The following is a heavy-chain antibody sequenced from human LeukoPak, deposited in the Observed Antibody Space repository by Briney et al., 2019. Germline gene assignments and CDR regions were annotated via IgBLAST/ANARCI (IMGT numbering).Heavy chain of an antibody. CDR2: ISSSSSYI. V-gene: IGHV3-21*01. D-gene: IGHD2-15*01. CDR1: GFTFSSYS. Sequence: GGSLRLSCAASGFTFSSYSMNWVRQAPGKGLEWVSSISSSSSYICYADSVKGRFTISRDNAKNSLYLQMNSLRAEDTAVYYCARDGRYCSGGSCYSMNYGMDVWGQGTTVTVSS. CDR3: ARDGRYCSGGSCYSMNYGMDV. J-gene: IGHJ6*02.